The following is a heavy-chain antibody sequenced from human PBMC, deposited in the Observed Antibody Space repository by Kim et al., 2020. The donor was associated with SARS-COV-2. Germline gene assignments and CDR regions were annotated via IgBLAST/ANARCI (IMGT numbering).Heavy chain of an antibody. CDR1: GFTFSSYA. CDR2: ISYDGSNK. Sequence: GGSLRLSCAASGFTFSSYAMHWVRQAPGKGLEWVAVISYDGSNKYYADSVKGRFTISRDNSKNTLYLQMNSLRAEDTAVYYCARDRGSSWYWDNYYYYYGMDVWGQGTTVTVSS. CDR3: ARDRGSSWYWDNYYYYYGMDV. J-gene: IGHJ6*02. V-gene: IGHV3-30-3*01. D-gene: IGHD6-13*01.